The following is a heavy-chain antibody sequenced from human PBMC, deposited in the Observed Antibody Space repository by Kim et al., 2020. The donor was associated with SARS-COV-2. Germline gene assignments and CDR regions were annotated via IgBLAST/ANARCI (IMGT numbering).Heavy chain of an antibody. CDR1: GGSISSGGYY. D-gene: IGHD2-2*01. J-gene: IGHJ4*01. Sequence: SETLSLTCTVSGGSISSGGYYWSWIRQHPGKGLEWIGYINYSASTNYNPSLKIRVTISIDKSKNQLYLKPGSVTDAATSVYYCASTSYCSSTCCGSYFD. CDR2: INYSAST. V-gene: IGHV4-31*03. CDR3: ASTSYCSSTCCGSYFD.